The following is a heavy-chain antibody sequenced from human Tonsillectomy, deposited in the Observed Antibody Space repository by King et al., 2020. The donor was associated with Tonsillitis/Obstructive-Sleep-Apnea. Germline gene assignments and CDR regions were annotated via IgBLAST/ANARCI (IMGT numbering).Heavy chain of an antibody. D-gene: IGHD3-3*01. V-gene: IGHV3-49*05. CDR2: IRSKAYGGTT. CDR3: TTGLNYDFWSGQYTADAFDI. J-gene: IGHJ3*02. Sequence: VQLVESGGGLVKPGRSLRLSCTASGSTFGDYAMSWFRQAPGKGLEWVGFIRSKAYGGTTEYAASVKGRFTISRDDSKSIAYLQMNSLKTEDTAVYYCTTGLNYDFWSGQYTADAFDIWGQGTMVTVSS. CDR1: GSTFGDYA.